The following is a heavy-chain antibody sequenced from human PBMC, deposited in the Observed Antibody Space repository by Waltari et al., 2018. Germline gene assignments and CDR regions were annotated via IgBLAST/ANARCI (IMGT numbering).Heavy chain of an antibody. CDR2: STPGFNPP. J-gene: IGHJ1*01. CDR1: GGSFSTSA. D-gene: IGHD3-10*01. Sequence: QVQVVQSGAEVKRPGSSVKVSCKASGGSFSTSAVSWVRQAPGHGLEWMGGSTPGFNPPTYARNLQDRVSITADDSTETVYMELRSLTSDDTALYDCARAITGKEYFPFWGQGTLVVVSS. V-gene: IGHV1-69*01. CDR3: ARAITGKEYFPF.